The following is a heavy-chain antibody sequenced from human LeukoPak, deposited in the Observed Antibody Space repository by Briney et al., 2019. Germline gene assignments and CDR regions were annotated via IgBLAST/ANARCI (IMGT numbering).Heavy chain of an antibody. J-gene: IGHJ3*02. CDR3: AKVPYYYDSSGPHGRDAFDI. CDR2: ISGSGGST. Sequence: GGSLRLSCAASGFTFSSYALSWVRQAAGKGLDWVSAISGSGGSTYYADSVKGRLTISRDNSKNTLYLQMNSLSAEETAVYYCAKVPYYYDSSGPHGRDAFDIWGQGTMVTVSS. CDR1: GFTFSSYA. V-gene: IGHV3-23*01. D-gene: IGHD3-22*01.